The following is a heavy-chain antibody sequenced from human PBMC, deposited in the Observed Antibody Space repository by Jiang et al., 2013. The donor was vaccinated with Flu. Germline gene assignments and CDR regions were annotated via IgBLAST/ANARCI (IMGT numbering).Heavy chain of an antibody. CDR3: ARHFGIVKDYFYYYGMDV. V-gene: IGHV1-3*01. D-gene: IGHD2/OR15-2a*01. J-gene: IGHJ6*01. Sequence: GQSLEWMGWSQWSQWPAKSSQSFRGRVTITRDTAANTAYMEMSRLKSEDTAVYYCARHFGIVKDYFYYYGMDVWGQGTTVTVSS. CDR2: SQWSQWPA.